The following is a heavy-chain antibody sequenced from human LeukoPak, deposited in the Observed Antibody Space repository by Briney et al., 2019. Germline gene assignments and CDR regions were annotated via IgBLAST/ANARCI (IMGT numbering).Heavy chain of an antibody. CDR2: IYTSGST. CDR3: ARETHSSSWWGNDY. V-gene: IGHV4-4*07. CDR1: GGSISGYY. Sequence: SETLSLTCTVSGGSISGYYWSWIRQPAGKGLEWIGRIYTSGSTNYNPSLKSRVTMSVDTSKNQFSLKLSSVTAADTAVYYCARETHSSSWWGNDYWGQGTLVTVSS. J-gene: IGHJ4*02. D-gene: IGHD6-13*01.